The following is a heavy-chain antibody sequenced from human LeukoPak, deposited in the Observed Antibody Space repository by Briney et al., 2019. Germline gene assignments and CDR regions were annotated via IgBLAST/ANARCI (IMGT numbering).Heavy chain of an antibody. J-gene: IGHJ6*02. D-gene: IGHD1-26*01. CDR1: GFTFSSYA. CDR3: AKSRMGAKEKSEGRFGMDV. V-gene: IGHV3-23*01. CDR2: ISDSGGTT. Sequence: GGSLRLSCAASGFTFSSYAMSWVRQAPGKGLEWVSVISDSGGTTYYADSVKGRFTISRDNSKNTLYLQMNSLRAEDTAVYHCAKSRMGAKEKSEGRFGMDVWGQGTTVTVSS.